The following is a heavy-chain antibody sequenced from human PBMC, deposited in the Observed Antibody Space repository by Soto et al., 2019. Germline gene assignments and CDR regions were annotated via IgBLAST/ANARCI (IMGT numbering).Heavy chain of an antibody. CDR2: MNPNSGNT. J-gene: IGHJ5*02. Sequence: QVQLVQSGAEVKKPGASVKVSCKASGYTFTSYDINWVRQATGQGLEWMGWMNPNSGNTGYTQKFQGRVTMTRNTSISTAYMELSSLRCEDTSVYYCARGIVVVPAAIKTWGGYNWVDPWGQGTLVTVSS. CDR1: GYTFTSYD. V-gene: IGHV1-8*01. CDR3: ARGIVVVPAAIKTWGGYNWVDP. D-gene: IGHD2-2*02.